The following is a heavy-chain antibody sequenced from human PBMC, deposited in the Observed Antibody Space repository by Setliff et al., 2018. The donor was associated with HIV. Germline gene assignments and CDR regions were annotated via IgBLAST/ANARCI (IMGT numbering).Heavy chain of an antibody. D-gene: IGHD1-26*01. CDR2: INCYSGES. Sequence: ASVKVSCKASGYSFFSYSITWVRQAPGQGLEWVGWINCYSGESKFPEKLQGRITMTADTSTSTAYMELRNLTSDDTAMYYCARATYSGSPNPPQNYWGQGTLVTVSS. CDR1: GYSFFSYS. V-gene: IGHV1-18*01. J-gene: IGHJ4*02. CDR3: ARATYSGSPNPPQNY.